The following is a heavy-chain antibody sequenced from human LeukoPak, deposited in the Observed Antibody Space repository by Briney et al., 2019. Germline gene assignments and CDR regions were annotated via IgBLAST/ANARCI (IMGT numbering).Heavy chain of an antibody. Sequence: QAGGSLRLSCAASGFTFEDFAMHWVRQAPGRGLEWVSGISWNGRAIGYADSVKGRFIISRDNAKNSLYVQMNSLRPEDTALYYCTRSTGIEAAADYWGQGTLVTVST. J-gene: IGHJ4*02. V-gene: IGHV3-9*01. CDR1: GFTFEDFA. D-gene: IGHD6-13*01. CDR2: ISWNGRAI. CDR3: TRSTGIEAAADY.